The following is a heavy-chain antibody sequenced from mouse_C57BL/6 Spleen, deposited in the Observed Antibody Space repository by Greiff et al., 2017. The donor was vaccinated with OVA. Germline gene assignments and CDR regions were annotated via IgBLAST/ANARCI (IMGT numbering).Heavy chain of an antibody. CDR1: GYAFSSSW. CDR3: ASTGTEAWFAY. D-gene: IGHD4-1*02. CDR2: IYPGDGDT. V-gene: IGHV1-82*01. J-gene: IGHJ3*01. Sequence: QVQLQQSGPELVKPGASVKISCKASGYAFSSSWMNWVKQRPGKGLEWIGRIYPGDGDTTYTGKFKGKATLTADKSSSTAYMQLSSLTSEDSAVYFCASTGTEAWFAYWGQGTLVTVSA.